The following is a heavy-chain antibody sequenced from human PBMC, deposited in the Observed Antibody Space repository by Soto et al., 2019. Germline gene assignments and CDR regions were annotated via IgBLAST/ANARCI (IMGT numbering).Heavy chain of an antibody. CDR2: ISSSGSTI. CDR1: GFTFSSYA. J-gene: IGHJ4*02. D-gene: IGHD2-15*01. V-gene: IGHV3-11*01. Sequence: GGSLRLSCAASGFTFSSYAMSWIRQAPGKGLEWVSYISSSGSTIYYADSVKGRFTISRDNAKNSLYLQVNSLRAEGTAVYYSARGCSGGSCYSWYWGQGTLVTVSS. CDR3: ARGCSGGSCYSWY.